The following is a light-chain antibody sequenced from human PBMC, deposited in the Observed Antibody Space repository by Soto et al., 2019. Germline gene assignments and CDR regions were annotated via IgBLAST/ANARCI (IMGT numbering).Light chain of an antibody. CDR3: QQLESYPST. CDR2: GAS. J-gene: IGKJ4*01. Sequence: EIVLTQSPGTLYLSPGEAATLSCRASQSVSSNYLAWYQQKPGQAPRLLIYGASSRLTGIPDRFSGSGSGTDFTLTISGLEPEDFATYYCQQLESYPSTFGGGTKVEIK. CDR1: QSVSSNY. V-gene: IGKV3-20*01.